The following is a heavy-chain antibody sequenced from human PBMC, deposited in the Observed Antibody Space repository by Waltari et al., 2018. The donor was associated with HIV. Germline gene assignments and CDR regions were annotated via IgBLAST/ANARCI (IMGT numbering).Heavy chain of an antibody. V-gene: IGHV4-39*01. CDR3: ARLPGYSSSSRSWFDP. Sequence: QLQLQESGPGLVKHSETLSLTCTVSGGSISSSSYYWGWIRQPPGKGLEWIGSIYYSGSTYYNPSLKSRVTISVDTSKNQFSLKLSSVTAADTAVYYCARLPGYSSSSRSWFDPWGQGTLVTVSS. CDR2: IYYSGST. D-gene: IGHD6-6*01. J-gene: IGHJ5*02. CDR1: GGSISSSSYY.